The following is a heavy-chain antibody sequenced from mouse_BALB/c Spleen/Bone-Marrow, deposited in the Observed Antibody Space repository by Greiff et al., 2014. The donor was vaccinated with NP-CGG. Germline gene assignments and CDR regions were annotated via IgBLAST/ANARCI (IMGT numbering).Heavy chain of an antibody. CDR2: INPSTGYT. CDR3: ARRGDSSGYPFAY. V-gene: IGHV1-7*01. CDR1: GYTFTSYW. J-gene: IGHJ3*01. D-gene: IGHD3-2*01. Sequence: QVQLQQSGAELAKPGASVKMSCKASGYTFTSYWMHWVKQRPGQGLEWIGYINPSTGYTEHNQRFKDKATLTADKSSSTAYMQLGSLTSEDSAVYYCARRGDSSGYPFAYWGQGTLVTVSA.